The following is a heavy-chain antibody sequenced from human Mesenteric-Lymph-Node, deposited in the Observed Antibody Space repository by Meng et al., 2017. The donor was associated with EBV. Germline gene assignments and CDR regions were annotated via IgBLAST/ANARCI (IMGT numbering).Heavy chain of an antibody. J-gene: IGHJ4*02. CDR3: ASPDFWGDTRDH. CDR2: ISPIFGTV. CDR1: GGTLSSYI. V-gene: IGHV1-69*06. D-gene: IGHD3-3*01. Sequence: HVQLVQSGAGVKKPGSSVKVSCKASGGTLSSYIISWVRQAPGQGLEWMGGISPIFGTVNYAQKFQGRVTITADKLTTIAYMELRSLRSDDTAVYYCASPDFWGDTRDHWGQGTLVTVSS.